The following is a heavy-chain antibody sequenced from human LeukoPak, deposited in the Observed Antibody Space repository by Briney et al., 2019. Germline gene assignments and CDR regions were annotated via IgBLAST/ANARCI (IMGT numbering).Heavy chain of an antibody. Sequence: GSLRLSCAASGFTFSSYAMSWVRQAPGKGLEWVSAISGSGGSTYYADSVKGRFTISRDNSKNTLYLQMNSLRAEDTAVYYCAKAGRWAAAAGNYFDCWGQGTLVTVSS. V-gene: IGHV3-23*01. CDR2: ISGSGGST. D-gene: IGHD6-13*01. CDR3: AKAGRWAAAAGNYFDC. CDR1: GFTFSSYA. J-gene: IGHJ4*02.